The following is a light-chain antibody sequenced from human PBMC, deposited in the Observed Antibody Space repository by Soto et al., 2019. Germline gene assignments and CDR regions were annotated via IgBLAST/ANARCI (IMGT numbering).Light chain of an antibody. J-gene: IGKJ1*01. Sequence: EIVLTQSPGTLSLSPGERATLSCRTSQSVTTSYLAWYQQKPGQAPRLLIYGTSNRATGIPDRFSGSGSATDFTLTISRLEPEDFATYYCQQYNSFWTFGQGTKVEIK. CDR3: QQYNSFWT. V-gene: IGKV3-20*01. CDR2: GTS. CDR1: QSVTTSY.